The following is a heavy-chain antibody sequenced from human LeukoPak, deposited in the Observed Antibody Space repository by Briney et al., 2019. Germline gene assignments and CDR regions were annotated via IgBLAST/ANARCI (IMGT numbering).Heavy chain of an antibody. V-gene: IGHV4-34*01. D-gene: IGHD3-10*01. Sequence: SETLSLTCAVYGGSFSGYYWSWIRQPPGKGLEWIGEINHSGSTNYNPSLKSRVTISVDTSKNQFSLKLSSVTAADTAVYYCARAETPYYGSGTYYFDYWGQGTLVTVSS. CDR1: GGSFSGYY. CDR3: ARAETPYYGSGTYYFDY. CDR2: INHSGST. J-gene: IGHJ4*02.